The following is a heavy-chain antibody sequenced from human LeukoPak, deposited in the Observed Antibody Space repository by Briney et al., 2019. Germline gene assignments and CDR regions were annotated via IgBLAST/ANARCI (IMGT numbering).Heavy chain of an antibody. CDR1: GFTFGDYA. D-gene: IGHD3-10*01. J-gene: IGHJ5*02. CDR2: ISGRGSNT. Sequence: PGRSLRLSCTASGFTFGDYAMTWVRQAPGKGLEWVSAISGRGSNTYYADSVRGRFTISRDNSKNTIYLQMNSLRAEDTAVYYCAKDRSSGSSPGFRFDPWGQGTLVTVSS. V-gene: IGHV3-23*01. CDR3: AKDRSSGSSPGFRFDP.